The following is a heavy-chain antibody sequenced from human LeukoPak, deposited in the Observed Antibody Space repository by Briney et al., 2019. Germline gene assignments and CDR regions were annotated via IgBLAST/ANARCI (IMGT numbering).Heavy chain of an antibody. CDR2: IYPGDSDT. CDR1: GYSFTNHW. Sequence: GESLKISCKGSGYSFTNHWIGWVRQMPGKGLEWMGIIYPGDSDTTYSPSFQGQVTFSADKSISTAYLQWSRLKASDTAMYYCARRVHRVGSYSSHSDYWGQGTLVTVSS. V-gene: IGHV5-51*01. J-gene: IGHJ4*02. D-gene: IGHD1-26*01. CDR3: ARRVHRVGSYSSHSDY.